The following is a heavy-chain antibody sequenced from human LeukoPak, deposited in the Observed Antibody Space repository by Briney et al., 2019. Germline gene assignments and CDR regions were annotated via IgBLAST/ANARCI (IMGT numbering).Heavy chain of an antibody. J-gene: IGHJ4*02. CDR3: ARDLPHDY. V-gene: IGHV1-46*01. CDR1: GYTFTSYY. Sequence: ASVKVSCKASGYTFTSYYMHWVRQAPGQGLEWMGIINPSGGSTSYAQKFQGRVTMTTDTSTSTAYMELRSLRSDDTAVYYCARDLPHDYWGQGTLVTVSS. CDR2: INPSGGST.